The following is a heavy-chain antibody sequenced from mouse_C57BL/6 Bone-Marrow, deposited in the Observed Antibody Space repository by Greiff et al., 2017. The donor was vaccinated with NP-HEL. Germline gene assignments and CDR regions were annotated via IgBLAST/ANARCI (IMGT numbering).Heavy chain of an antibody. Sequence: EVQLVESGPELVKPGASVKMSCKASGYTFTDYNMHWVKQSHGKSLEWIGYINPNNGGTSYNQKFKGKATLTVNKSSSTAYMELRSLTSEDSAVYYCARSERNYDYDPRFAYWGQGTLVTVSA. CDR1: GYTFTDYN. J-gene: IGHJ3*01. D-gene: IGHD2-4*01. CDR3: ARSERNYDYDPRFAY. CDR2: INPNNGGT. V-gene: IGHV1-22*01.